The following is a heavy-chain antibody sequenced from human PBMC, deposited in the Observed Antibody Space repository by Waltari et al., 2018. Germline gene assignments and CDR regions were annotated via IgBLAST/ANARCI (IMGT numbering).Heavy chain of an antibody. J-gene: IGHJ4*02. CDR3: ARAREMGDY. V-gene: IGHV3-48*02. CDR2: IRSSRGSI. D-gene: IGHD1-26*01. Sequence: EVPLVASGGGLVHPGGPLILSCAASASPFSVHGMNWVCQAPGKGLGWLLYIRSSRGSIYYADSVKGRFTISRDNAKNSLYLQMNSLRDEDTAVYYCARAREMGDYWGQGTLVNVSS. CDR1: ASPFSVHG.